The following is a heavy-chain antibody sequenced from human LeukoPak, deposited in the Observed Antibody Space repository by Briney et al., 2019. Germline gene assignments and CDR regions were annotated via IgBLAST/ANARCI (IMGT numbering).Heavy chain of an antibody. J-gene: IGHJ4*02. CDR1: GRPISSYY. Sequence: PSGPLSLTCTVSGRPISSYYWSWIRQPPGQGRAWIGYIYYSGNTDFNPSLTNRSTISVDTSKNRFSLSLTSVTAADTAVYYCARVQYTYGRAAFDYWGQGTLVTVSS. CDR3: ARVQYTYGRAAFDY. D-gene: IGHD5-18*01. CDR2: IYYSGNT. V-gene: IGHV4-59*01.